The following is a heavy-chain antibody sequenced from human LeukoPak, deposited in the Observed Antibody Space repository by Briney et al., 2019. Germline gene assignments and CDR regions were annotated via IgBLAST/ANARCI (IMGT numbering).Heavy chain of an antibody. J-gene: IGHJ4*02. CDR2: INNDGGST. Sequence: GGSLRLSCAASGFTFSSYCMHWVRQAPGKGLVWVSRINNDGGSTNYADSVKGRFTISRDNAKNTLYLQMNSLRTEDTAVYYCARVGYSSSWYIDDWGQGTLVTVSS. CDR1: GFTFSSYC. CDR3: ARVGYSSSWYIDD. V-gene: IGHV3-74*01. D-gene: IGHD6-13*01.